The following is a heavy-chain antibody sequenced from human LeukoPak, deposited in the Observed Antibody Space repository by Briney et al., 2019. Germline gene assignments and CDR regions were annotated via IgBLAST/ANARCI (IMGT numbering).Heavy chain of an antibody. CDR3: AREISSTTL. J-gene: IGHJ4*02. D-gene: IGHD4-17*01. V-gene: IGHV4-61*02. Sequence: PSQTLSLTCTVSGGSISSGSYYWSWIRQPAGKGLEWIGRIYTSGSTNYNPSLKSRVTISADMSKNQFSLKLSSVTAADTAVYYCAREISSTTLWGQGTLVTVSS. CDR1: GGSISSGSYY. CDR2: IYTSGST.